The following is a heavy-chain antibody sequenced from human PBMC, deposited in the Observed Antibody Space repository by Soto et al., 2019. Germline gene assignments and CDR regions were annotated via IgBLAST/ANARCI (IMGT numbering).Heavy chain of an antibody. V-gene: IGHV3-74*03. CDR2: IDSDGRST. Sequence: GGSLRLSCAASGFTFSSYWMHWVRQSPGKGLVWVSQIDSDGRSTTYADTVKGRFTVSRDDAKNKLFLQMNSLRAEDTAVYYCVRDYDSSGFYSGHWGQGTLVTVSS. CDR1: GFTFSSYW. CDR3: VRDYDSSGFYSGH. J-gene: IGHJ4*02. D-gene: IGHD3-22*01.